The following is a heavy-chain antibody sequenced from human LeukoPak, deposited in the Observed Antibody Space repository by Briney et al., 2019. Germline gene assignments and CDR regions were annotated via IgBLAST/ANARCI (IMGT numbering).Heavy chain of an antibody. V-gene: IGHV4-59*01. Sequence: PSETLSLTCTVSGGSISSYYWSWIRQPPGKGLEWIGYIYYSGSTDYNPSLKSRVTISVDTSKNQFSLKLSSVTAADTAVYYCARVGDKFDYWGQGTLVTVSS. J-gene: IGHJ4*02. D-gene: IGHD3-10*01. CDR3: ARVGDKFDY. CDR2: IYYSGST. CDR1: GGSISSYY.